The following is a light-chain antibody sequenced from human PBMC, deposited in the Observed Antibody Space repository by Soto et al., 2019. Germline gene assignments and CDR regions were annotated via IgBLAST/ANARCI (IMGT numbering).Light chain of an antibody. V-gene: IGKV1-5*03. CDR3: RQYNTFPLT. CDR1: QTISTW. Sequence: DIQMTQSPSTLSGSVGDRVTITCRASQTISTWLAWYQQKPGKAPNLLIYKASSLESGVPSRFGGSGSGTEFTLTISSLQPDDFATYYCRQYNTFPLTFGGGTKVDIK. CDR2: KAS. J-gene: IGKJ4*01.